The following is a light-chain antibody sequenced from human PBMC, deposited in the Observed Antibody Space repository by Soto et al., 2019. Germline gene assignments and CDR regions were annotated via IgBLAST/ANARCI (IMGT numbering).Light chain of an antibody. CDR1: SSDVGGYNS. V-gene: IGLV2-14*01. CDR2: DVR. CDR3: SSYTRSSTLYV. J-gene: IGLJ1*01. Sequence: QSALTQPASVSGSPGQSITISCTGTSSDVGGYNSVSWYQQYPDKAPKLMIYDVRNRPSGVSNRFSGSKSGNTASLTISGLQAEDEADYYCSSYTRSSTLYVFGTGTKLTVL.